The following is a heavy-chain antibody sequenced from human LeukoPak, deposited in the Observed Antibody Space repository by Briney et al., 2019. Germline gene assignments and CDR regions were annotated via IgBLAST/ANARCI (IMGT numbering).Heavy chain of an antibody. Sequence: GGSLRLSCAASGFTFSSFAMHWVRQAPGKALEYVSAISSNGGRTYYANSVKGRFTTSRENSKNTLYLQMGSLRADDMAVYYCARGDIVVVPAALDYWGQGTLVTVSS. CDR2: ISSNGGRT. V-gene: IGHV3-64*01. CDR3: ARGDIVVVPAALDY. CDR1: GFTFSSFA. J-gene: IGHJ4*02. D-gene: IGHD2-2*01.